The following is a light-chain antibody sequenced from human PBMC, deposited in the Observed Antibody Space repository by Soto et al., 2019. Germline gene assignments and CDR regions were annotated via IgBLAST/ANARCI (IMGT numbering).Light chain of an antibody. J-gene: IGKJ4*01. V-gene: IGKV3D-15*01. CDR2: ATS. CDR3: QHYNSWPLT. CDR1: QSIGNY. Sequence: EVVLTQSPATLSLSPGEGATLSCRASQSIGNYLAWYQQKPGQAPRLLIYATSNRATGIPARFSGSGSGTEFTLTISSLQSEDFAVYYCQHYNSWPLTFGGGTKVDIK.